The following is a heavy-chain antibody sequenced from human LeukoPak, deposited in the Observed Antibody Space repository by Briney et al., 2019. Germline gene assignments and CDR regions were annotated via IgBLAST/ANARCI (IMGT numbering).Heavy chain of an antibody. D-gene: IGHD1-26*01. V-gene: IGHV1-2*02. CDR1: GYTFTGYY. J-gene: IGHJ4*02. CDR2: INPNSGGT. Sequence: ASVTVSCTASGYTFTGYYIHWVRQAPGQGLEWMGWINPNSGGTKYAQKFQGRVYMTRDTSRRTAYMELSRLRSDDTAVYYCARSRTVGATTFDYWGQGTLVTVSS. CDR3: ARSRTVGATTFDY.